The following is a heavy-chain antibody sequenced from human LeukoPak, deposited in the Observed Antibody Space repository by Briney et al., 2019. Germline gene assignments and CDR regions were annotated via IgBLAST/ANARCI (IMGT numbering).Heavy chain of an antibody. Sequence: SVKVSCKASGGTFSSYAISWGRQAPGQGLEWMGGIIPIFGTANYAQKFQGRVTITADESTSTAYMELSSLRSEDTAVYYCARDLWESGSYYEEWSYWGQGTLVTVSS. J-gene: IGHJ4*02. CDR3: ARDLWESGSYYEEWSY. V-gene: IGHV1-69*01. CDR1: GGTFSSYA. CDR2: IIPIFGTA. D-gene: IGHD1-26*01.